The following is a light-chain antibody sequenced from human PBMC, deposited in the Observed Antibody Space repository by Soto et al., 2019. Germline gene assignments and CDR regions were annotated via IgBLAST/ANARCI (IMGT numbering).Light chain of an antibody. V-gene: IGKV4-1*01. CDR1: QSVLYSYNNKNY. CDR3: QQYYSAPPT. Sequence: DIVMTQSPDSLAASLGERATITCKSSQSVLYSYNNKNYLAWYQKKPGQPPKLLIYWASTRESGVPDRFTGSGSGTDFTLTISSLQAEDVAVYYCQQYYSAPPTFGQGAKVEIK. CDR2: WAS. J-gene: IGKJ1*01.